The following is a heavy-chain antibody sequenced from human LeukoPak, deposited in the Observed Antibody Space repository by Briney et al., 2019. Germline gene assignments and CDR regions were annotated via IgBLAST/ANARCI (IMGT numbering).Heavy chain of an antibody. V-gene: IGHV4-34*01. CDR1: GGSFSGCY. CDR2: INHSGST. CDR3: AGVPIAAAGRDYFDY. D-gene: IGHD6-13*01. Sequence: SETLSLTCAVYGGSFSGCYWSWIRQPPGKGLEWIGEINHSGSTNYNPSLKSRLTISVDTSKNQFSLKLSSVTAADTAVYYCAGVPIAAAGRDYFDYWGQGTLVTVSS. J-gene: IGHJ4*02.